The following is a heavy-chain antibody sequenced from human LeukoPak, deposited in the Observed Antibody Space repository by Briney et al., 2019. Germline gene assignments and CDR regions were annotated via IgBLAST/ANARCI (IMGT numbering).Heavy chain of an antibody. D-gene: IGHD4-23*01. Sequence: ASVKVSCKASGYTFTSYDINWVRQATGQGLEWMGWMNPNSGNTGYAQKFQGRVTMTRNTSISTAYMELSSLRSEDTAVYYCASAPVVRGWYFDLWGRGTLVTVSS. J-gene: IGHJ2*01. CDR2: MNPNSGNT. CDR3: ASAPVVRGWYFDL. CDR1: GYTFTSYD. V-gene: IGHV1-8*01.